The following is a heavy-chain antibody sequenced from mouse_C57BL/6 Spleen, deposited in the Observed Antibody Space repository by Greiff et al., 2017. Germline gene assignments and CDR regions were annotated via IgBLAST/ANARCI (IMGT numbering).Heavy chain of an antibody. CDR3: ARAGDGYYVSFDY. J-gene: IGHJ2*01. V-gene: IGHV1-59*01. CDR2: IDPSDSYT. D-gene: IGHD2-3*01. CDR1: GYTFTSYW. Sequence: VQLQQPGAELVRPGTSVKLSCKASGYTFTSYWMHWVKQRPGQGLEWLGVIDPSDSYTNYNQKFKGKATLTVDTSASTAYMQLSSLTSEDSAVYYCARAGDGYYVSFDYWGQGTTLTVSS.